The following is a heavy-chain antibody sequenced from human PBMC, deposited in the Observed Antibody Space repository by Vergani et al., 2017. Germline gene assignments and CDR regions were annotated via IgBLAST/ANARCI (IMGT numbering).Heavy chain of an antibody. CDR3: ARDQGIAAAGRRLFDP. V-gene: IGHV4-30-4*01. CDR2: IYYSGST. Sequence: QVQLQQWGPGLVKPSQTLSLTCTVSGGSISSGDYYWSWIRQPPGKGLEGIGYIYYSGSTYYNPSLKSRVTISVDTSKNQFSLKLSSVTAADTAVYYCARDQGIAAAGRRLFDPWGQGTLVTVSS. D-gene: IGHD6-13*01. CDR1: GGSISSGDYY. J-gene: IGHJ5*02.